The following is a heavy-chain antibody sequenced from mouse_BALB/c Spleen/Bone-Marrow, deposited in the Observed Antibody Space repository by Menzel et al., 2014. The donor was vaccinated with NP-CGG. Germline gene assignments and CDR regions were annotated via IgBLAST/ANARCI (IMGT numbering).Heavy chain of an antibody. J-gene: IGHJ4*01. Sequence: EVKLVESGGDLVKPGGSLKLSCAASGFTFXSYGMSWVRQTPDKRLEWVATINSGGVNTYYIDSVKGRFTISRDNAKNTLYLQMSSLKSEDTAMYHCARRGNWDGRAAMDYWGQGTSVTVSS. CDR3: ARRGNWDGRAAMDY. D-gene: IGHD4-1*01. V-gene: IGHV5-6*02. CDR2: INSGGVNT. CDR1: GFTFXSYG.